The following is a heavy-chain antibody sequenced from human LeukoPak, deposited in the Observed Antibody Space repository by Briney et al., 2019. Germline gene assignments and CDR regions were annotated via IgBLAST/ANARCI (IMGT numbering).Heavy chain of an antibody. V-gene: IGHV3-30*04. CDR3: ARPDYDYVWGSYSPLGY. CDR1: GFTFISYA. D-gene: IGHD3-16*01. CDR2: IHYDGNNK. J-gene: IGHJ4*02. Sequence: GGSLRLSCAASGFTFISYAMHWVRQAPGKGLEWVAFIHYDGNNKYYANSVKGRFTISRDNSKNTLYLQMNSLRAEDTAVYYCARPDYDYVWGSYSPLGYWGQGTLVTVSS.